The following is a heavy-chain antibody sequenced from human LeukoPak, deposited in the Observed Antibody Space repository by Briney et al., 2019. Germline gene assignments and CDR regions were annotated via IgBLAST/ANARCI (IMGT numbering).Heavy chain of an antibody. J-gene: IGHJ4*02. V-gene: IGHV3-30*02. CDR3: AKDVPAAYFDY. D-gene: IGHD2-2*01. Sequence: SVKGRFTISRDNSKTTLYLQMNSLRAEDTAVYYCAKDVPAAYFDYWGQETLVTVSS.